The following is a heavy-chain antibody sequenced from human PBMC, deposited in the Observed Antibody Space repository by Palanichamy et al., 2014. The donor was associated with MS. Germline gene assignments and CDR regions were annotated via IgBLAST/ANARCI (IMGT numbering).Heavy chain of an antibody. CDR3: AKRRGVGYYPWNH. V-gene: IGHV3-23*04. CDR1: IPLWQLC. J-gene: IGHJ5*02. D-gene: IGHD2-21*01. Sequence: EVQLVEVWGRLRKAGGVPETLLCSIWIPLWQLCHGLGPPVSGKGLEWLSGISEVNDNTYYAESVKGRFTISRDTSKDTLYLHMSSLRVEDTAIYYCAKRRGVGYYPWNHWGQGTLVTVSS. CDR2: ISEVNDNT.